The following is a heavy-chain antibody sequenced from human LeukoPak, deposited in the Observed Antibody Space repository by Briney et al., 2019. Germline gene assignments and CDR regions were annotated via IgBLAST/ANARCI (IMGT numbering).Heavy chain of an antibody. CDR2: IYHSGST. CDR3: ARGGAARLHFQN. J-gene: IGHJ1*01. Sequence: SETLSLTCTVSGGSISTYYWNWIRQPPGKGLEWIGYIYHSGSTNYNPSLQSRVTISVDTSKNQFSLNLNSVTAADTAVYFCARGGAARLHFQNWGQGTLVTVSS. D-gene: IGHD6-6*01. CDR1: GGSISTYY. V-gene: IGHV4-59*01.